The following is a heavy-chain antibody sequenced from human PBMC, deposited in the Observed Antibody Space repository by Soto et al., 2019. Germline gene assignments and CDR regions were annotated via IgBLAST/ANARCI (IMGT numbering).Heavy chain of an antibody. V-gene: IGHV4-59*01. J-gene: IGHJ5*02. CDR2: IYYSGST. CDR3: ARDGYSYGSNWFDP. D-gene: IGHD5-18*01. CDR1: GGSISSYY. Sequence: QVQLQESGPGLVKPSETLSLTCTVSGGSISSYYWSWIRQPPGKGLEWIGYIYYSGSTNYNPSLKRRVTISVDTSKNQFSLKLSSVTAADTAVYYCARDGYSYGSNWFDPWGQGTLVTVSS.